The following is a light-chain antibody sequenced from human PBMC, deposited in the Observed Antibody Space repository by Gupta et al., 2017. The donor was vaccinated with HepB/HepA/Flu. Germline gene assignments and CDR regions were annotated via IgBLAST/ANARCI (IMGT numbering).Light chain of an antibody. CDR2: EVS. J-gene: IGLJ2*01. CDR1: SSDVGGYNY. V-gene: IGLV2-8*01. Sequence: QSALTQPPSASGSPGQSVTISCTGTSSDVGGYNYVPWYQQHPGKAPKLMIYEVSKRPSGVPDRFSGSKSGNTASLTVSGLQAEDEADYYCSSYAGSNNLMVFGGGTKLTVL. CDR3: SSYAGSNNLMV.